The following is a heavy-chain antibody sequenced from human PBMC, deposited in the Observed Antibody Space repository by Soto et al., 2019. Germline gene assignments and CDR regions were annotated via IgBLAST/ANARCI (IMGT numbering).Heavy chain of an antibody. J-gene: IGHJ4*02. CDR3: AKDNGVVVAATYDY. V-gene: IGHV3-23*01. CDR2: ISGSGGST. CDR1: GFTFSTYA. D-gene: IGHD2-15*01. Sequence: GSLRLSCAASGFTFSTYAMAWVRQAPGKGLEWVSAISGSGGSTYYADSVKGRFTISRDNSKNTLYLQMNSLRAEDTAVYYCAKDNGVVVAATYDYWGQGTLVTVSS.